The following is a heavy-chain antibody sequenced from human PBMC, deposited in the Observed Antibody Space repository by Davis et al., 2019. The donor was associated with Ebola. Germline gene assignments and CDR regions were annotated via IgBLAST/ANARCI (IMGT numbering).Heavy chain of an antibody. CDR2: ISGYGESI. J-gene: IGHJ4*02. D-gene: IGHD4-23*01. V-gene: IGHV3-23*01. CDR3: AKDTVGWNGGFDY. Sequence: GESLKISCEASGFTFSGYAMTWVRQAPRKGLEWVSMISGYGESIYYADSVRGRFTISRDNSKNTLYLQLNSLRAEDTAIYYCAKDTVGWNGGFDYWGQGTLVTVSS. CDR1: GFTFSGYA.